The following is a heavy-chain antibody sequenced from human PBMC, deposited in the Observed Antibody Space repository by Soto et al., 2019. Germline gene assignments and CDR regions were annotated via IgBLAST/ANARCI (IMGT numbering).Heavy chain of an antibody. D-gene: IGHD6-25*01. J-gene: IGHJ3*02. CDR3: AKHLTIRKKQRLWAEAFHI. V-gene: IGHV3-23*01. Sequence: EVRLLESGGGLVQPGGSLRLSCFASGFTFPNYAMSWVRQAPGKGLEWVSVVTGRASSTYYADSVEGRFTISRDNSRNTLFLQMNSLGAEDTAVYYCAKHLTIRKKQRLWAEAFHIWGKGIMLTVSS. CDR2: VTGRASST. CDR1: GFTFPNYA.